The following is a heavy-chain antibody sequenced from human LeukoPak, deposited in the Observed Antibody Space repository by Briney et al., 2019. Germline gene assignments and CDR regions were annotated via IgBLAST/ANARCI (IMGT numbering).Heavy chain of an antibody. Sequence: ASVKVSCKASGYTFTSYDINWVRQATGQGLEWMGWMNPNSGNTGYAQKFQGRVTMTRNTSISTAYMELSSLRSEDTAVYYCARGNYDILTGYYRFWFDPWGQGTLLTVSS. D-gene: IGHD3-9*01. CDR2: MNPNSGNT. CDR3: ARGNYDILTGYYRFWFDP. J-gene: IGHJ5*02. CDR1: GYTFTSYD. V-gene: IGHV1-8*01.